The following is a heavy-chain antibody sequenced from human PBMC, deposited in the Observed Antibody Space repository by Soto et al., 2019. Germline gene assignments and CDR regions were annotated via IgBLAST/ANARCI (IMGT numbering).Heavy chain of an antibody. D-gene: IGHD4-4*01. CDR2: ISYDGSNK. CDR1: GFTFSSYA. J-gene: IGHJ5*02. Sequence: GGSLRLSCAASGFTFSSYAMHWVRQAPGKGLEWVAVISYDGSNKYYADSVKGRFTISRDNSKNTLYLQMNSLRAEDTAVYYCARDSLGDYSNRRFDPWGQGTLVTVSS. CDR3: ARDSLGDYSNRRFDP. V-gene: IGHV3-30-3*01.